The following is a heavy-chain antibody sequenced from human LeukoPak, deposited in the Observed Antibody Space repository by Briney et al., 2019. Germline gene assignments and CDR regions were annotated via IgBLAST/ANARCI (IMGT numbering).Heavy chain of an antibody. CDR1: GFTFSSYS. J-gene: IGHJ4*02. V-gene: IGHV3-48*04. D-gene: IGHD2-2*02. CDR3: ARAIGDYFDY. Sequence: GGSLRLSCAASGFTFSSYSMNWVRQAPGKGLEWVSYISSSSSTIYYADSVKGRFTISRDNAKNSLYLQMNSLRAEDTAVYYCARAIGDYFDYWGQGTLVTVSS. CDR2: ISSSSSTI.